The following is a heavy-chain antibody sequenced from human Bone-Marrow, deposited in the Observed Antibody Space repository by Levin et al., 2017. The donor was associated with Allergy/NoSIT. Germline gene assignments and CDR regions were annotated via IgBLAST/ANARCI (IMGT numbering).Heavy chain of an antibody. D-gene: IGHD4-17*01. CDR1: GDTISSGGYY. V-gene: IGHV4-31*03. CDR2: IYYSGST. J-gene: IGHJ5*02. Sequence: SETLSLTCTISGDTISSGGYYWSWIRQPPGKGLEWIGYIYYSGSTYYNPSLKSRVTISGDTSSNKFSLKVTSVTAADTAVYYCAKGGLTVTTSPWFDPWGPGTLVTVSS. CDR3: AKGGLTVTTSPWFDP.